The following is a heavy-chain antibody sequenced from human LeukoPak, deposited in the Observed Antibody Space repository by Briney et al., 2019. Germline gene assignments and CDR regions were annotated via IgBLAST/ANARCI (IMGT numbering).Heavy chain of an antibody. Sequence: SETLSLTCAVSGGSISSYYWSWIRQPPGKGLEWIGYIYYSGSTNSNPSLKSRVTISVDTSKNQFSLKVRSVTAADTAVYYCASTSNYAFNIWGQGTMVTVSS. D-gene: IGHD5-24*01. V-gene: IGHV4-59*08. CDR3: ASTSNYAFNI. J-gene: IGHJ3*02. CDR1: GGSISSYY. CDR2: IYYSGST.